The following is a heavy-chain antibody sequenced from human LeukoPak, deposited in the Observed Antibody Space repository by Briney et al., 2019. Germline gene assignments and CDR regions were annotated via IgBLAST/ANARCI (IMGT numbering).Heavy chain of an antibody. D-gene: IGHD2-8*01. V-gene: IGHV1-58*02. CDR1: GFTFTSSA. CDR3: AAQMVYATRYWYFDL. CDR2: IVVGSGNT. Sequence: SVKVSCKASGFTFTSSAMQWVRQARGRRLEWIGWIVVGSGNTNYAQKFQERVTITRDMSTSTAYMELSSLRSEDTAVYYCAAQMVYATRYWYFDLWGRGTLVTVSS. J-gene: IGHJ2*01.